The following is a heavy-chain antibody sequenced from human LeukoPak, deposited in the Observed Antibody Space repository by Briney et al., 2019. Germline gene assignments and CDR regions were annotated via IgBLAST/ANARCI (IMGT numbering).Heavy chain of an antibody. J-gene: IGHJ4*02. CDR3: ARVGATGTTSPFDY. D-gene: IGHD1-1*01. V-gene: IGHV1-2*02. CDR1: GYTFTGYD. CDR2: INPNSGGT. Sequence: ASVKVSCKASGYTFTGYDIHWVRQAPGQGLEWMGWINPNSGGTNYAQKFQGRVTMTRDTSISTAYMELSRLRSDDTAVYYCARVGATGTTSPFDYWGQGALVTVSS.